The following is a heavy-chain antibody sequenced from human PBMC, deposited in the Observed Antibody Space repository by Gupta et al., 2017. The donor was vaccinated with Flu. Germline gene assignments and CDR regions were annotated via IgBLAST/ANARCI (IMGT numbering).Heavy chain of an antibody. CDR3: ATVTTGC. J-gene: IGHJ4*02. CDR2: INTDVSST. V-gene: IGHV3-74*03. Sequence: AASGFTFSTSYLQWVRQAPGKGLVWVSRINTDVSSTTYADSVKGRFTISRDNAKNTLYLQMNSLGADDTGVYYCATVTTGCWGQGTLVTVSS. CDR1: GFTFSTSY. D-gene: IGHD4-17*01.